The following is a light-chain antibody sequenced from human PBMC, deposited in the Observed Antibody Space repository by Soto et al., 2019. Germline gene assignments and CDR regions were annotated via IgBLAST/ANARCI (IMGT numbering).Light chain of an antibody. Sequence: EIVMTQSPATLSVSPGERATLSCRASQSVSSNLAWYQQKPGQAPRLLIYGASTRATGIPARFSGSGSGTEFTLTITGLQAEDFAVYYCQQYNNWQPRAWTFGQGTKVEIK. J-gene: IGKJ1*01. CDR1: QSVSSN. CDR3: QQYNNWQPRAWT. CDR2: GAS. V-gene: IGKV3-15*01.